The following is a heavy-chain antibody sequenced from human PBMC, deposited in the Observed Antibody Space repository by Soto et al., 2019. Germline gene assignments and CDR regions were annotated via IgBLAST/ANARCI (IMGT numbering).Heavy chain of an antibody. CDR2: ISYDGSNK. D-gene: IGHD4-17*01. CDR1: GFTFSSYA. Sequence: QVQLVESGGGVVQPGRSLRLSCAASGFTFSSYAMHWVRQAPGKGLEWVAVISYDGSNKYYADSVKGRFTISRDNSKNTLYLQRNSLRAEDTAVYYCAREDYGDAGLGYWGQGTLVTVSS. V-gene: IGHV3-30-3*01. CDR3: AREDYGDAGLGY. J-gene: IGHJ4*02.